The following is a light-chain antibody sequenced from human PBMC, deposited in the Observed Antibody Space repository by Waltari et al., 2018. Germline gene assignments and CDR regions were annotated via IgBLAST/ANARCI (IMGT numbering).Light chain of an antibody. CDR3: QQHDNPPFT. Sequence: DIQMTQSPSSLSALVGAPVTITCQANHDISDYLNWYQQKPGKAPNLLISDASHLEAGVPSRFSGSGYGTDFTFTISSLQPEDFATYYCQQHDNPPFTFGQGTKLEIK. CDR2: DAS. V-gene: IGKV1-33*01. CDR1: HDISDY. J-gene: IGKJ2*01.